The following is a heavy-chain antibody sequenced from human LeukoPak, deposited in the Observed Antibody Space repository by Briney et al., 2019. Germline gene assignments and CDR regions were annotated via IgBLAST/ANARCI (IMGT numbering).Heavy chain of an antibody. V-gene: IGHV1-2*02. CDR1: GYLFTVYY. CDR2: INTESGDT. J-gene: IGHJ1*01. CDR3: ARTLGYCGRDCHDQVFQY. D-gene: IGHD2-21*02. Sequence: ASVNVSCEASGYLFTVYYVHWVGQAPGRGLEWMGWINTESGDTNYEQKFQGRVAMTRDTSISTAYMELSRMTSDDTAVYYCARTLGYCGRDCHDQVFQYWGHGTLVIVSS.